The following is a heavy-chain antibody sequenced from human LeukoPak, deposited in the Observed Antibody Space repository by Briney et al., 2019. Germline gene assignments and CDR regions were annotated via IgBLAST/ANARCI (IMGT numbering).Heavy chain of an antibody. CDR2: IIPIFGTA. J-gene: IGHJ6*03. Sequence: SVKVSCKASGGTFSSYAISWVRQAPGQGLEWMGRIIPIFGTANYVQKFQGRVTITTDESTSTAYMELSSLRSEDTAVYYCAREPEARGYYYYYMDVWGKGTTVTVSS. CDR1: GGTFSSYA. V-gene: IGHV1-69*05. CDR3: AREPEARGYYYYYMDV.